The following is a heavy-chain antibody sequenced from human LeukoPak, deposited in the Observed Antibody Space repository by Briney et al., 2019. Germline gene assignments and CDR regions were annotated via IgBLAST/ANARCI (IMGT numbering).Heavy chain of an antibody. D-gene: IGHD1-7*01. CDR1: GFTFSNAW. CDR3: TTVLRTTYYYGMDV. V-gene: IGHV3-15*01. J-gene: IGHJ6*02. Sequence: GRSLRLSCAASGFTFSNAWMSWVRQAPGKGLEWVGRIKSKTDGGTTDYAAPVKGRFTISRDDSKNMLYLQMNSLKTEDTAVYYCTTVLRTTYYYGMDVWGQGTTVTVSS. CDR2: IKSKTDGGTT.